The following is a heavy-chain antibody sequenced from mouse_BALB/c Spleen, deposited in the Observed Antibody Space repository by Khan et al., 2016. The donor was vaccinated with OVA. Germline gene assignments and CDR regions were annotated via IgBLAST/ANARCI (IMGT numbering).Heavy chain of an antibody. V-gene: IGHV2-9*02. D-gene: IGHD2-10*01. CDR3: ARETAYYGNYEAMDY. J-gene: IGHJ4*01. CDR1: GFSLTNYG. Sequence: VKLEVSGPGLVAPSQSLSITCTVSGFSLTNYGVNWVRQPPGKGLEWLGIIWAGGSTNYNSALMSRVSIRKDNAKSQVFLKMNSLQTDDTAMYYCARETAYYGNYEAMDYWGQGTSVTVSS. CDR2: IWAGGST.